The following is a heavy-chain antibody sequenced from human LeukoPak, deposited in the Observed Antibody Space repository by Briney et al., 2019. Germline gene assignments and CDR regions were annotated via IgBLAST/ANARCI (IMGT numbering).Heavy chain of an antibody. CDR2: FDPEDGET. V-gene: IGHV1-24*01. Sequence: GASVKVSCKVSGYTLTELSMHWVRQAPGKGLEWMGGFDPEDGETVDAQKFQGRVTMTEDTSTDTAYMELSSLRSEDTAVYYCATDKRYYYDFWGQGTLVTVSS. J-gene: IGHJ4*02. CDR3: ATDKRYYYDF. CDR1: GYTLTELS. D-gene: IGHD1-14*01.